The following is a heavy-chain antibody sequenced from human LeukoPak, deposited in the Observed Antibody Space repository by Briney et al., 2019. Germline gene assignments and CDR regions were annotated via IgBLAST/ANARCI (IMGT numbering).Heavy chain of an antibody. J-gene: IGHJ4*02. V-gene: IGHV4-59*01. Sequence: SETLSLTCTVSGGSINSVYWSWIRQPPGTGLEVFAYIYYSGTTSYNPSLKSRVTISVDTSKNQFSLKLTSVTAADTAVYYCASQHWGSNYFDYWGQGALVTVSS. CDR3: ASQHWGSNYFDY. CDR1: GGSINSVY. CDR2: IYYSGTT. D-gene: IGHD7-27*01.